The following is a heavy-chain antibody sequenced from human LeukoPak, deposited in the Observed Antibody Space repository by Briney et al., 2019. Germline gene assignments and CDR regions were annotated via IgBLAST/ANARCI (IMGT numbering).Heavy chain of an antibody. CDR3: ARDGGVVSGSYRYYYYYYGMDV. Sequence: GGSLRLSCAASGFTFSSYGMHWVRQAPGKGLEWVAVISYDGSNKYYADSVKGRFTISRDNAKNSLYLQMNSLRAEDTAVYYCARDGGVVSGSYRYYYYYYGMDVWGQGTTVTVSS. D-gene: IGHD1-26*01. J-gene: IGHJ6*02. CDR2: ISYDGSNK. CDR1: GFTFSSYG. V-gene: IGHV3-30*03.